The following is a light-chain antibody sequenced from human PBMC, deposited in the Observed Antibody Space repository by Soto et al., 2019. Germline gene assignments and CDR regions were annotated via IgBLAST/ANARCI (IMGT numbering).Light chain of an antibody. CDR2: AAS. CDR3: QQDNSFPRT. J-gene: IGKJ5*01. CDR1: QSISSW. Sequence: DIQMTQSPSSVSASVGDRVTITCRASQSISSWLAWYQQKPGKAPKLLIYAASTLESGVPSRFSGSGSGTEFTLTISSLQPEDFATYYCQQDNSFPRTFGQGTRLEIK. V-gene: IGKV1-12*01.